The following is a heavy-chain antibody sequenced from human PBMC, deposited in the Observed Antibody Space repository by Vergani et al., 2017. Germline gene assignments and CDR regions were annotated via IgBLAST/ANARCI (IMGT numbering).Heavy chain of an antibody. CDR2: IQYDGSDI. CDR3: TRDRLDDSYAYFDY. D-gene: IGHD3-16*01. Sequence: QVQLVESGGGVVQPGGSLRLSCVASGFSVSNSGMHWVRQTPGKGLEWVAFIQYDGSDIFYADFVEGRFTISRDNSKNSLYLQMSSLKAEDTAVYYCTRDRLDDSYAYFDYRCQGTLVTVSP. J-gene: IGHJ4*02. CDR1: GFSVSNSG. V-gene: IGHV3-30*02.